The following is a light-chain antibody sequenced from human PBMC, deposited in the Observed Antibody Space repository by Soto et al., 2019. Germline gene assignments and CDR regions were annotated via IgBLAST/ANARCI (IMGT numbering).Light chain of an antibody. Sequence: DIVMTQSPDSLAVSLGERVTINCKSSQSVLYSSNNKNYLTWYQQKPGQPPKLLIYWASTRESGVPDRFSGSGSGTDFTLTISSLQAEDVAVYYCQQCYGPPYTFGQGTKLEIK. CDR1: QSVLYSSNNKNY. J-gene: IGKJ2*01. CDR3: QQCYGPPYT. V-gene: IGKV4-1*01. CDR2: WAS.